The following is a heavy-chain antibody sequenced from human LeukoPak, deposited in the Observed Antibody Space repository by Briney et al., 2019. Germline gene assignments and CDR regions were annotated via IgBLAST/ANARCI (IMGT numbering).Heavy chain of an antibody. CDR2: IYYSGST. D-gene: IGHD4-23*01. J-gene: IGHJ3*02. Sequence: SETLSLTCTAPGDPISSYYWSWIRQPPGKGLEWIGYIYYSGSTNCNPSVTSRVAMSVDTSKKPFSLKLSSLTAADTAVYYCARGGTAVIAPYAFDIWGQGTMVTVSS. V-gene: IGHV4-59*01. CDR3: ARGGTAVIAPYAFDI. CDR1: GDPISSYY.